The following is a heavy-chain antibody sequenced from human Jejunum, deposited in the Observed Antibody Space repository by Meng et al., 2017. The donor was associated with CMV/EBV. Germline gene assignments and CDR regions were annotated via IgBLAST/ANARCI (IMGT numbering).Heavy chain of an antibody. CDR3: ARGSIFVSFDS. Sequence: QVLLQESGHGLVKPSQTLALPCSVSGGSIGSGDYYWSWIRKPPGKGLEWIGYIHDTGSTSHNPSLKSRVDISLGTSKNQFSLTLNSVTAEDTAVYFCARGSIFVSFDSWGQGTLVTVSS. J-gene: IGHJ4*02. CDR2: IHDTGST. CDR1: GGSIGSGDYY. V-gene: IGHV4-30-4*08. D-gene: IGHD3-3*01.